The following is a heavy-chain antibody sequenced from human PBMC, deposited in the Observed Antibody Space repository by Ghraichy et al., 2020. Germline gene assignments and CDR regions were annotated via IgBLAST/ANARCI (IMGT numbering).Heavy chain of an antibody. J-gene: IGHJ5*02. CDR1: GSTSINFA. CDR3: AKRVYGDYVLGWFDP. V-gene: IGHV3-23*01. Sequence: LSLTYVVSGSTSINFAMSWVRQAPGKGLEWVSGISISGGTTYYADSVKGRFTISRDSSKKSLILQMNSLRAEDTAVYFCAKRVYGDYVLGWFDPWGQGTPVTVSS. CDR2: ISISGGTT. D-gene: IGHD4-17*01.